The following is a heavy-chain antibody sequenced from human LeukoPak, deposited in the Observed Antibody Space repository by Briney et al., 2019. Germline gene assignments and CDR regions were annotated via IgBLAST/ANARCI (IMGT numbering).Heavy chain of an antibody. V-gene: IGHV3-23*01. CDR3: AKAVTMVRGVIITTYYYGMDV. Sequence: GGSLRLSCAASGFTFSSYAMGWVRQAPGKGLEWVSAISGSGGSTYYADSVKGRFTISRDNSKNTLYLQMNSLRAEDTAVYYCAKAVTMVRGVIITTYYYGMDVWGQGTTVTVSS. CDR1: GFTFSSYA. D-gene: IGHD3-10*01. CDR2: ISGSGGST. J-gene: IGHJ6*02.